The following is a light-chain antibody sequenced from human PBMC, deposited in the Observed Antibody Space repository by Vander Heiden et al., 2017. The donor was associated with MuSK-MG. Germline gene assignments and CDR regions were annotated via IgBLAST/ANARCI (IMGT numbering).Light chain of an antibody. Sequence: DIQMTQSPSSLSASVGDRVTISCRASQSISSYLNWYQQKPGNAPKVLIYATSSLQSRVPSRFSSSGAGTDFTLTISSLQPEDFATYYCQQSYGTPRTFGQGTKVEIK. CDR1: QSISSY. J-gene: IGKJ1*01. CDR3: QQSYGTPRT. CDR2: ATS. V-gene: IGKV1-39*01.